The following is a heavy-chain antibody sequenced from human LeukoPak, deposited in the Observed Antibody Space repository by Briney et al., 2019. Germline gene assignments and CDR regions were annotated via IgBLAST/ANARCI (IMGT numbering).Heavy chain of an antibody. CDR1: GGSFSGYY. V-gene: IGHV4-34*01. Sequence: SETLSLTCAVYGGSFSGYYWSWIRQPPGKGLEWIGEINHSGSTNYNPSLKSRVTISVDTSKSQFSLKLSSVTAADTAVYYCARGRYCSSTSCYKRSGYCSGGSCYSWDYWGQGTLVTVSS. CDR2: INHSGST. D-gene: IGHD2-15*01. J-gene: IGHJ4*02. CDR3: ARGRYCSSTSCYKRSGYCSGGSCYSWDY.